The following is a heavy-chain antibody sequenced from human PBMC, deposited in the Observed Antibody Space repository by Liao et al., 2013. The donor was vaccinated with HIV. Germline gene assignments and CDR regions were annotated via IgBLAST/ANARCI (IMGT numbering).Heavy chain of an antibody. CDR1: GGPISNYF. Sequence: QVQLQESGPGLVKPSETLSLTCTVSGGPISNYFWNWIRQPAGKGLEWIGRISASGSTTYNPSLKSRVSMSIDTSKNQFSLNLNSVTAADTAVYYCARGVPPDSWGQGTLVTVSS. CDR2: ISASGST. J-gene: IGHJ4*02. V-gene: IGHV4-4*07. CDR3: ARGVPPDS. D-gene: IGHD5/OR15-5a*01.